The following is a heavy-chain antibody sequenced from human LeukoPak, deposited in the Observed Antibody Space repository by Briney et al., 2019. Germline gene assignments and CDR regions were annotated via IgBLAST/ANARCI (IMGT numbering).Heavy chain of an antibody. D-gene: IGHD4-17*01. CDR2: ISYIGST. J-gene: IGHJ3*02. CDR3: ARDPTTVTKGLDI. V-gene: IGHV4-59*11. Sequence: PSETLSLTCTVSGGSLSTHYWSWIRQPPGKGLEWIGYISYIGSTNYNPSLESRVTISVDTSKNQFSLKLSSVTAADAAVYFCARDPTTVTKGLDIWGQGTMVTVSS. CDR1: GGSLSTHY.